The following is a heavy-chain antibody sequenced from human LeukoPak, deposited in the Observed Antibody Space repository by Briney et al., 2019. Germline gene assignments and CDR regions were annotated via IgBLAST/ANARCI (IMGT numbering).Heavy chain of an antibody. V-gene: IGHV4-38-2*02. CDR2: IFHTGSV. Sequence: PSETLSLTCSVSGYSMRSGYFWGRIRQPPGKGLEWIGSIFHTGSVYYNPSLKSRVTILVDTSKNQFSLKLSSVTAADTAVYYCASRSSSWYEGWFDPWGQGTLVTVSS. D-gene: IGHD6-13*01. CDR1: GYSMRSGYF. J-gene: IGHJ5*02. CDR3: ASRSSSWYEGWFDP.